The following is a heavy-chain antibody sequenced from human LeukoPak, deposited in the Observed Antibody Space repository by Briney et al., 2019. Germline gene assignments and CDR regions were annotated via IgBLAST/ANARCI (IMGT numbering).Heavy chain of an antibody. CDR1: GGSIRSYY. D-gene: IGHD6-13*01. J-gene: IGHJ4*02. CDR3: ARGRRQLVRSWGY. V-gene: IGHV4-59*12. Sequence: SETLSLTCTVSGGSIRSYYWSWIRQPLGKGLEWIGYIYYSGSTNYNPSLKSRVTISVDTSKNQFSLKLTSVTAADTAVYYCARGRRQLVRSWGYWGQGTLVTVSS. CDR2: IYYSGST.